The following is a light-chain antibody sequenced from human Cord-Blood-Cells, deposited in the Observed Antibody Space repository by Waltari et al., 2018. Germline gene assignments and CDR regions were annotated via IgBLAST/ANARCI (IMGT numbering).Light chain of an antibody. V-gene: IGKV2-28*01. J-gene: IGKJ4*01. Sequence: DIVMTQSPLSLPVTPGEPASISCRSSQSLLHSNGYNYLDWYLQKQGQSPQLLIYLGSNRGSGVPDRFSGSGSGTDFTLKISRVEAEDVGVYYCMQALQTPLTFGGGTKVEIK. CDR1: QSLLHSNGYNY. CDR2: LGS. CDR3: MQALQTPLT.